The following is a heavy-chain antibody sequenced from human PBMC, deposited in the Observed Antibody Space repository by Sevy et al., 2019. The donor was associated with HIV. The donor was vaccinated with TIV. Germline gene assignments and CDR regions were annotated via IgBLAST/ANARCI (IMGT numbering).Heavy chain of an antibody. CDR3: AKDIYKYQLRRPDY. Sequence: SLKSSCAASGFTFDDYAMHWVRQAPGKGLEWVSGISWNSGNIGYADSVKGRFTISRDNAKNSLYLQMNSLRAEDTALYYCAKDIYKYQLRRPDYWGQGTLVTVSS. CDR1: GFTFDDYA. D-gene: IGHD2-2*01. V-gene: IGHV3-9*01. J-gene: IGHJ4*02. CDR2: ISWNSGNI.